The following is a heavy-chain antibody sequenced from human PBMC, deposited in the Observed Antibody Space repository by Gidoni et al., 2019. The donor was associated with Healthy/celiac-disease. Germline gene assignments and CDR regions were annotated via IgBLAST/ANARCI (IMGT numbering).Heavy chain of an antibody. J-gene: IGHJ6*02. Sequence: QVTLRESGPSLVKPTQTLTLTFTFSVFSLSTSGMFLSCILHPQGKALEWLALIDWDDDKYYSTSLKSRLTISKDTSKNQVVITMTNMDHVETATYYCARRRYYDILTGANTINYYYYGMDVWGQGTTVTVSS. CDR3: ARRRYYDILTGANTINYYYYGMDV. CDR1: VFSLSTSGMF. CDR2: IDWDDDK. V-gene: IGHV2-70*01. D-gene: IGHD3-9*01.